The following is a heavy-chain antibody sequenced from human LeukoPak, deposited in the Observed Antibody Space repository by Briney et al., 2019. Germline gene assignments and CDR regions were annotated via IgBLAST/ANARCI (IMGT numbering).Heavy chain of an antibody. V-gene: IGHV3-23*01. J-gene: IGHJ4*02. CDR1: GFTFTSYA. CDR3: AKVKWKLIGYFDY. Sequence: GGSLRLSCAASGFTFTSYAMSWVRQAPGKGLEWVSVLTGDGNTYYADSEKGRFTNSRDDSKNTLFLQMNSLGAEDTAVYFCAKVKWKLIGYFDYWGQGTLVTVSS. D-gene: IGHD1-20*01. CDR2: LTGDGNT.